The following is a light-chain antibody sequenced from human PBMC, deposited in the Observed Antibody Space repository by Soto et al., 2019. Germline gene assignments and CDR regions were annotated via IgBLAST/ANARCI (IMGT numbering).Light chain of an antibody. CDR3: SSYAGSNNLI. V-gene: IGLV2-8*01. J-gene: IGLJ2*01. Sequence: QSALTQPPSASGSPGQSVTISCTGTSSDLGDYDYVSWYQQRPGKAPKVMIYDVNKRPSGVPDRFSGSKSGNTASLTVTGLQAEDEADYYCSSYAGSNNLIFGGGTKLTVL. CDR1: SSDLGDYDY. CDR2: DVN.